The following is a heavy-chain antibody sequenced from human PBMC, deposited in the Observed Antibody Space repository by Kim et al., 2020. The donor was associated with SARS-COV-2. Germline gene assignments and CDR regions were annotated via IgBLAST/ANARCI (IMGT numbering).Heavy chain of an antibody. CDR1: GFTFSSYG. Sequence: GGSLRLSCAASGFTFSSYGMHWVRQAPGKGLEWVAVISYDGSNKYYADSVKGRFTISRDNSKNTLYLQMNSLRAEDTAVYYCAKGWDPPDLEGRDAFDIWGQGTMVTVSS. J-gene: IGHJ3*02. V-gene: IGHV3-30*18. CDR3: AKGWDPPDLEGRDAFDI. CDR2: ISYDGSNK. D-gene: IGHD3-3*01.